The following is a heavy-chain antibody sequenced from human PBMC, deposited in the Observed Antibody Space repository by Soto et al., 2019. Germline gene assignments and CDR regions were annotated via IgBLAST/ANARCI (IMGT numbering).Heavy chain of an antibody. J-gene: IGHJ5*02. CDR3: ARERKENSNYYSWLDRAGGTCYFDL. V-gene: IGHV3-33*01. Sequence: GGSLRLSCAASGFTFSSYGMHWVRQAPGKGLEWVSVIWYDGSNKFYACSVKGRFTISRDNSNNTLYLQMNTLRAEDTAVYFLARERKENSNYYSWLDRAGGTCYFDLWGQGTLVTVSS. CDR1: GFTFSSYG. CDR2: IWYDGSNK. D-gene: IGHD1-7*01.